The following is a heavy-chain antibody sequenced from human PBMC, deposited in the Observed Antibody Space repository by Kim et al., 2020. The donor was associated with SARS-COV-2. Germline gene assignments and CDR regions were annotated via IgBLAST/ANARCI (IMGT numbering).Heavy chain of an antibody. CDR2: WYDGSNK. Sequence: WYDGSNKYYEDSVKGRFTISRDNSKNMLYLQMNSLRAEDTAVYYCTTFDYWGQGTLVTVSS. V-gene: IGHV3-33*01. D-gene: IGHD1-1*01. J-gene: IGHJ4*02. CDR3: TTFDY.